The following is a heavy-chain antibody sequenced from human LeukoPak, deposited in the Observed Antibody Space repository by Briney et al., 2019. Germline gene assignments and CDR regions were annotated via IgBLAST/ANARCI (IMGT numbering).Heavy chain of an antibody. Sequence: PGGSLRLSYAASGFTFSNYGMSWVRQAPGKGLEWVSTISGSGGNTYYADSVKGRFTISRDTSKNTLYLQMNSPRAEDTAVYYCAKDMYYDSSGPVFDYWGQGTLVTVSS. CDR3: AKDMYYDSSGPVFDY. CDR2: ISGSGGNT. CDR1: GFTFSNYG. V-gene: IGHV3-23*01. D-gene: IGHD3-22*01. J-gene: IGHJ4*02.